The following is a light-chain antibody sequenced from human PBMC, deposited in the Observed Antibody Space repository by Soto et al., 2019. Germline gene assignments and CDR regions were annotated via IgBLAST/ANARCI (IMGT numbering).Light chain of an antibody. J-gene: IGKJ4*01. CDR2: DTS. CDR1: QSVTKY. CDR3: QQRYNWLT. Sequence: EIVLTQSPATLSLSPGERATLSCRASQSVTKYLAWYQQKPGQAPRLLIYDTSNRATGIPSRFSGSGSGTDFTLTINSLESDDSGIYYCQQRYNWLTFGGGTKVEIK. V-gene: IGKV3-11*01.